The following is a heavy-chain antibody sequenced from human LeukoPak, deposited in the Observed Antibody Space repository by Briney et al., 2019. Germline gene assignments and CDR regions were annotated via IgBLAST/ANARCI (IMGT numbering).Heavy chain of an antibody. CDR2: ISSGGLTI. D-gene: IGHD4/OR15-4a*01. V-gene: IGHV3-48*04. CDR1: GFTFSTYT. J-gene: IGHJ4*02. Sequence: PGGSLRLSCVASGFTFSTYTFNWVRQASGKGLEWLSYISSGGLTIFYADSVKGRFTISRDNTKNAIYLDMTNLRAEDTAVYYCARDFDYGDYIDFWGQGTLVAVSS. CDR3: ARDFDYGDYIDF.